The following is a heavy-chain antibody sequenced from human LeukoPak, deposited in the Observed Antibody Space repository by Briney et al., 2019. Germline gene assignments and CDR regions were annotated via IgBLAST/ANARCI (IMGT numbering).Heavy chain of an antibody. D-gene: IGHD1-26*01. CDR1: GGSISSSTYY. V-gene: IGHV4-39*01. Sequence: PSETLSLTCTVSGGSISSSTYYWGWIRQPPGKGLEWIGNIYYSGSTYYNPSLKSRVTIDVDTSKNQFSLKLSSVTAADTAVYYCARHGRLGWELLDYWGQGTLVTVSS. CDR2: IYYSGST. CDR3: ARHGRLGWELLDY. J-gene: IGHJ4*02.